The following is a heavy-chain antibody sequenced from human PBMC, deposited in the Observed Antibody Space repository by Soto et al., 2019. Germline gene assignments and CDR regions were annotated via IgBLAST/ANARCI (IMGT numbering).Heavy chain of an antibody. D-gene: IGHD6-13*01. Sequence: PEETLSLNCSVAGCSISSSDYYWEWIRQSPGKGLEWIGNIYYSGTTYYSPSLKSRVTISVDTSKNQFSLKLSPVTAADTAVYYCARRYGSSWARDAFDIWGQGKRVSVS. CDR1: GCSISSSDYY. CDR3: ARRYGSSWARDAFDI. CDR2: IYYSGTT. J-gene: IGHJ3*02. V-gene: IGHV4-39*01.